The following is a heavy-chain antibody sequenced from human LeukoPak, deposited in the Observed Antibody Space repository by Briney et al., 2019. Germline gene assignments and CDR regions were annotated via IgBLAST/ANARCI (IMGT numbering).Heavy chain of an antibody. D-gene: IGHD1-26*01. J-gene: IGHJ3*02. V-gene: IGHV3-53*01. CDR1: GFTVSSNY. Sequence: TGGSLRLSCAASGFTVSSNYMSWVRQAPGKGLEWVSVIYSGGSTYYADSVKGRFTISRDNSKNTLYLQMNSLRAEDTAVYYCARDRGGGGTFDAFDIWGQGTMVTVSS. CDR3: ARDRGGGGTFDAFDI. CDR2: IYSGGST.